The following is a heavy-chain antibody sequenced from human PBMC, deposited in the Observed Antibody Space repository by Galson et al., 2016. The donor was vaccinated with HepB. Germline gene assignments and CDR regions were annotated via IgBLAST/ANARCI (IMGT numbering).Heavy chain of an antibody. D-gene: IGHD6-13*01. V-gene: IGHV1-69*06. CDR2: IIPISGSA. J-gene: IGHJ1*01. Sequence: SVKVSCKASDATFDSFTISWVRQAPGRGLEWMGGIIPISGSAHYSQNFQGRVTITADKSTTTAYMELSSLRSEDTALYYCARGYSSSWYLSGEEYFHHWGQGTHVFVS. CDR3: ARGYSSSWYLSGEEYFHH. CDR1: DATFDSFT.